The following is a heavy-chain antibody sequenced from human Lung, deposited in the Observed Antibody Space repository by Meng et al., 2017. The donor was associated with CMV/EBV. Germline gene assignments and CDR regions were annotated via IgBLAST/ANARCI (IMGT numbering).Heavy chain of an antibody. CDR1: GGSISSYY. V-gene: IGHV4-59*01. D-gene: IGHD3-3*01. J-gene: IGHJ6*02. Sequence: SETXSLXCTVSGGSISSYYWSWIRQPPGKGLEWIGYIYYSGSTNYNPSLKSRVTISVDTSKNQFSLKLSSVTAADTAVYYCARVSGYYYYGMDVWGRGPTVTVSS. CDR3: ARVSGYYYYGMDV. CDR2: IYYSGST.